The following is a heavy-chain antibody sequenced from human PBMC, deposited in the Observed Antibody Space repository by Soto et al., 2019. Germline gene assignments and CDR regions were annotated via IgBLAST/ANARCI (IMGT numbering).Heavy chain of an antibody. J-gene: IGHJ5*02. V-gene: IGHV3-30*18. CDR2: ISYDGSNK. CDR3: AKGTPFWFDP. CDR1: GFTFSSYG. Sequence: GGSLRLSCAASGFTFSSYGMHWVRQAPGKGLEWVAVISYDGSNKYYADSVKGRFTISRDNSKNTLYLQMNSLRAEDTAVYYCAKGTPFWFDPWGQGTLVTVSS. D-gene: IGHD3-10*01.